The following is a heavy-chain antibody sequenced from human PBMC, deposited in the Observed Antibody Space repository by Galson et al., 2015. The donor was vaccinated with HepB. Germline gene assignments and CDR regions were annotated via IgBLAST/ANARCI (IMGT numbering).Heavy chain of an antibody. D-gene: IGHD3-22*01. Sequence: SETLSLTCAVYGGSFSGYYWSWIRQPPGKGLEWIGEINHSGSTNYNPSLKSRVTISVDTSKNQFFLKLSPVTAADTAVYYCARWARRQYYYDSSGYYYWFDPWGQGTLVTVSS. CDR2: INHSGST. J-gene: IGHJ5*02. V-gene: IGHV4-34*01. CDR1: GGSFSGYY. CDR3: ARWARRQYYYDSSGYYYWFDP.